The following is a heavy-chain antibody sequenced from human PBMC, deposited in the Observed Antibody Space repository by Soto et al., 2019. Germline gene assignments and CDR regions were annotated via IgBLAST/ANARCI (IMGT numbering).Heavy chain of an antibody. CDR1: GDSVFTDGVA. CDR3: ARGRNSAFDF. V-gene: IGHV6-1*01. Sequence: QEQLQQSGPGLVKPSQTLSLTCAISGDSVFTDGVAWNWIRQSPSRGLEWLGRTWYTSGWNSDYALSVKRRITVTPDTSKNQFSLQLSSVTPEDTAVYSCARGRNSAFDFWGQGTLVTVSS. D-gene: IGHD6-13*01. J-gene: IGHJ4*02. CDR2: TWYTSGWNS.